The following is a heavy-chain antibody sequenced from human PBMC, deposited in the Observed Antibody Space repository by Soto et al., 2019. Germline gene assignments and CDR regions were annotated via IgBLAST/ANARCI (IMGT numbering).Heavy chain of an antibody. D-gene: IGHD3-3*01. J-gene: IGHJ5*02. CDR1: GYTFTSYG. CDR3: ARDLYDFWSGYPSPNWFDP. V-gene: IGHV1-18*04. CDR2: ISAYNGNT. Sequence: ASVKVSCNASGYTFTSYGITWVRQAPGQGLEWMGWISAYNGNTNYAQKLQGRVTMTTDTSTSTAYMELRSLRSDDTAVYYCARDLYDFWSGYPSPNWFDPWGQGTLVTV.